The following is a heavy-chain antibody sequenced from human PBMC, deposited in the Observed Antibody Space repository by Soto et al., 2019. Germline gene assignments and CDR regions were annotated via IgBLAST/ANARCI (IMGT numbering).Heavy chain of an antibody. CDR1: GYPFTTYG. CDR2: ISTYNGNT. CDR3: ARVMTTFGVVSKGPDH. V-gene: IGHV1-18*04. J-gene: IGHJ4*02. Sequence: QVQLVQSGDEVKKPGASVKVSCKASGYPFTTYGITWVRQAPGQGLEWMGWISTYNGNTNYAQSLQGRVTMTRETSSTTAYMELRSLRSDDTAVYYCARVMTTFGVVSKGPDHWGQGTLVIVSS. D-gene: IGHD3-3*01.